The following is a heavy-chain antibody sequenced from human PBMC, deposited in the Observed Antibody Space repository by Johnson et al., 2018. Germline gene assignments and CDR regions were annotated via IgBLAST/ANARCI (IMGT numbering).Heavy chain of an antibody. D-gene: IGHD3-10*01. J-gene: IGHJ3*01. CDR3: ARGDRGAFDL. CDR2: IHSDASAT. Sequence: VQLVQSGGGLVEXGGSXRLXCAASGFNFSYYWMHWVRQPPGKGLVWVSRIHSDASATNYADSVKGRFTISRDNAKNTVYLQMNSLRAEDTAVYFCARGDRGAFDLWGQGTVVVV. CDR1: GFNFSYYW. V-gene: IGHV3-74*02.